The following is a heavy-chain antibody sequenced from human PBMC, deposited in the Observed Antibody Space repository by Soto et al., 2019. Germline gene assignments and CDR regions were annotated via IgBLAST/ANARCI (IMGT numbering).Heavy chain of an antibody. J-gene: IGHJ4*02. Sequence: GGSLRLSCAASGFTFSSYAMSWVRQAPGKGLEWVSTISGSGGGTYYADSVKGRFTISRDNSKNTLYLQMNSLRTEDTAVYYCAKDLGRDSSGSGSSPMLYYFDYWGQGTLVTVSS. CDR3: AKDLGRDSSGSGSSPMLYYFDY. CDR1: GFTFSSYA. V-gene: IGHV3-23*01. CDR2: ISGSGGGT. D-gene: IGHD6-25*01.